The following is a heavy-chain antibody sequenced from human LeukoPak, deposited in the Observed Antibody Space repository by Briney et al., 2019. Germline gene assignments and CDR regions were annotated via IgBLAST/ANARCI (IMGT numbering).Heavy chain of an antibody. CDR1: GYTFTSYY. Sequence: GASVKVSCKASGYTFTSYYMHWVRQAPGQGLEWMGIINPSGGSTSYAQKFQGRVTMTRDMSASTVYMELSSLRSEDTAVYYCARDSRGYSGYDYWVSWGQGTLVTVSS. D-gene: IGHD5-12*01. CDR3: ARDSRGYSGYDYWVS. CDR2: INPSGGST. J-gene: IGHJ4*02. V-gene: IGHV1-46*01.